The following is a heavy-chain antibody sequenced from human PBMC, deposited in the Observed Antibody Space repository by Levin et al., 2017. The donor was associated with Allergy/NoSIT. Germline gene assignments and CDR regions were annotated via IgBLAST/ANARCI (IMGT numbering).Heavy chain of an antibody. V-gene: IGHV7-4-1*02. CDR1: GYTLTTYA. CDR2: IDTNTGRP. Sequence: ASVKVSCKASGYTLTTYAMNWVRQAPGQGLEWMGWIDTNTGRPTYAQGFTGRFVFSLDTSVSTTYLQISTLKAEDTAVYFCARSVLQGYSEPWGQGTLVTVSS. CDR3: ARSVLQGYSEP. J-gene: IGHJ5*02. D-gene: IGHD4-11*01.